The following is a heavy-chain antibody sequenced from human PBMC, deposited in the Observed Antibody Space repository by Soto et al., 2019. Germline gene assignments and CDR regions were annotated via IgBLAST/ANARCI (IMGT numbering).Heavy chain of an antibody. D-gene: IGHD3-3*01. CDR3: AKQILEWLLNDALDI. J-gene: IGHJ3*02. CDR2: IYYSGST. Sequence: SETLSLTCTVSGGSISSSSYYWGWIRQPPGKGLEWIGSIYYSGSTYYNPSLKSRVTISVDTSKNQFSLKLSSVTAADTAVYYCAKQILEWLLNDALDIWGQGTMVTVSS. CDR1: GGSISSSSYY. V-gene: IGHV4-39*01.